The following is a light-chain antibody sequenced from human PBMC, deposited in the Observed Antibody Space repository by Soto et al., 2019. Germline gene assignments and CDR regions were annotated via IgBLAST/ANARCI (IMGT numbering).Light chain of an antibody. V-gene: IGLV2-14*03. CDR2: DVS. CDR1: SSDVGAYDY. Sequence: QSALTQPASVSGSPGQSIAISCTGTSSDVGAYDYVSWYQQHPGKAPKLRIYDVSSRPSGVSSRFSGSKSGNTASLTISGLQAEDEADYYCSSYTISTTPLYVFGTGTKLTVL. J-gene: IGLJ1*01. CDR3: SSYTISTTPLYV.